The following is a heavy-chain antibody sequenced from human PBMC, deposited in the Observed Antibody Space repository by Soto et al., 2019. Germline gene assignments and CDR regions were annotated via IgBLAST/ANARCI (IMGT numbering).Heavy chain of an antibody. Sequence: QVQLQESGPGLVKPSQTLSLTCTVSGGSISSGGYYWSWFRQHPGKGLEWIGYIYYSGSTYYNPSLKSRVPISVDTSKNQFSLKLSSVTAADTAVYYCTRVSVTNVPFDIWGQGTMVTVSS. CDR1: GGSISSGGYY. J-gene: IGHJ3*02. CDR3: TRVSVTNVPFDI. D-gene: IGHD4-17*01. V-gene: IGHV4-31*03. CDR2: IYYSGST.